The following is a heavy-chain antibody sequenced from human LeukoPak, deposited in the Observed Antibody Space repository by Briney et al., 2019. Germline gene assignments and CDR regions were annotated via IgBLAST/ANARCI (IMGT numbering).Heavy chain of an antibody. CDR2: ISYDGNNK. V-gene: IGHV3-30*04. J-gene: IGHJ4*02. D-gene: IGHD3-3*01. Sequence: GGSLRLSCAASGFTFSNYAMHWVRQAPGKGLEWVAVISYDGNNKYYADSVKGRFTISRDNSKNTLYLQMNSLRAEDTAVYYCAKDRAGRAIRSFCFDYWGQGTLVTVSS. CDR3: AKDRAGRAIRSFCFDY. CDR1: GFTFSNYA.